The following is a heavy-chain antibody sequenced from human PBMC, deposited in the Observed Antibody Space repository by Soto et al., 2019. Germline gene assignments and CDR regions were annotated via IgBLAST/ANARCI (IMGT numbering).Heavy chain of an antibody. CDR3: AKVGYCSSTSCYGSFSY. D-gene: IGHD2-2*01. V-gene: IGHV3-23*01. J-gene: IGHJ4*02. CDR2: ISGSGGST. Sequence: PGGSLRLSCAASGFTFSSYAMSWVRQAPGKGLEWVSAISGSGGSTYYADSVKGRFTISRDNSKNTLYLQMNSLRAEDTAVYYCAKVGYCSSTSCYGSFSYWGQGTLVTVSS. CDR1: GFTFSSYA.